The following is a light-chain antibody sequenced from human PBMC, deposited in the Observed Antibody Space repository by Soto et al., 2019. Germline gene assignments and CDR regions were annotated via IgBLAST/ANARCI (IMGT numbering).Light chain of an antibody. J-gene: IGLJ1*01. CDR2: EVS. CDR3: SSYTRRSTYV. Sequence: QSALTQPASVSGSPGQSISISCTGTSSDVAAYNYVSWYQQHPGKAPKLMIYEVSNRPSGVSNRFSGSKSGNTASLTISGLQAEDEADYYCSSYTRRSTYVFGTGTKLTVL. V-gene: IGLV2-14*01. CDR1: SSDVAAYNY.